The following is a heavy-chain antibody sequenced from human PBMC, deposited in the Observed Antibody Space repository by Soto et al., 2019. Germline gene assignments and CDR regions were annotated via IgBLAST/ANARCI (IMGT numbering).Heavy chain of an antibody. CDR3: PRDGVEAGLYLDN. CDR1: GFTFRSYW. V-gene: IGHV3-7*01. J-gene: IGHJ4*02. CDR2: INQDGSEK. D-gene: IGHD6-19*01. Sequence: EVQLVESGGGLVQPGGSLRLSCAASGFTFRSYWMSWVRQAPGKGLEWVANINQDGSEKYYVDSVKGRFTISRHNAKNSLYLQVNSLRAEDTAVYYCPRDGVEAGLYLDNWGQGTLVTVSS.